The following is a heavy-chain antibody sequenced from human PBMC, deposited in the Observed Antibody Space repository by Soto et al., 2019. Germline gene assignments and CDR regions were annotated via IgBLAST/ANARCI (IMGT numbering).Heavy chain of an antibody. CDR1: GFTFTSYG. CDR3: AKEYGWEILRNYFDI. Sequence: GGSLRLSCAASGFTFTSYGMHWVRQAPGKGLEWVAVISYDGTNKYCADSVRGRFTISRDNSKNTLYLQMNSLRAEDTAVYYCAKEYGWEILRNYFDIWGQGALVTVSS. D-gene: IGHD1-26*01. J-gene: IGHJ4*02. CDR2: ISYDGTNK. V-gene: IGHV3-30*18.